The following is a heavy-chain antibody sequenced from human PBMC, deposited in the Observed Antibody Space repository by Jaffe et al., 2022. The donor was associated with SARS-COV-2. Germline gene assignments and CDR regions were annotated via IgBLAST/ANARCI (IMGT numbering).Heavy chain of an antibody. Sequence: QVQLQESGPGLVKPSETLSLTCTVSGGSISSYYWSWIRQPPGKGLEWIGYIYYSGSTNYNPSLKSRVTISVDTSKNQFSLKLSSVTAADTAVYYCARDRVAAAGYYYYYGMDVWGQGTTVTVSS. V-gene: IGHV4-59*01. CDR1: GGSISSYY. D-gene: IGHD6-13*01. J-gene: IGHJ6*02. CDR3: ARDRVAAAGYYYYYGMDV. CDR2: IYYSGST.